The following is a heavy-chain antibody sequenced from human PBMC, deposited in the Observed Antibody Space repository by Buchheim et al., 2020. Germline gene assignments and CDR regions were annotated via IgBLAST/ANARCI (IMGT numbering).Heavy chain of an antibody. CDR2: IYWDDDK. D-gene: IGHD3-10*01. CDR1: GFSLSSSGVG. CDR3: AHSFAFRSGSYSFDY. Sequence: QITLKESGPTLVKPTQTLTLTCTFSGFSLSSSGVGVGWFRQPPEKALEWLALIYWDDDKRYSPSLESRVTITKDSSKNQVVLTMTNMDPVDTATYYCAHSFAFRSGSYSFDYWGQGTL. J-gene: IGHJ4*02. V-gene: IGHV2-5*02.